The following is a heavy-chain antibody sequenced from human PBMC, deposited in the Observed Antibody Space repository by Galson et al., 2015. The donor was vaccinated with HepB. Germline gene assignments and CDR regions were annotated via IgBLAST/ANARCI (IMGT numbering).Heavy chain of an antibody. CDR2: ISSGSSTI. CDR1: GFTFSSYS. J-gene: IGHJ4*02. V-gene: IGHV3-48*02. Sequence: SLRLSCAASGFTFSSYSMNWVRQAPGKGLERVSYISSGSSTIYYADSVKGRFTVSRDNAKKSLYLQMNSLRDEDTAVYYCARYISGYDTPAEADYWGQGTLVTVSS. D-gene: IGHD5-12*01. CDR3: ARYISGYDTPAEADY.